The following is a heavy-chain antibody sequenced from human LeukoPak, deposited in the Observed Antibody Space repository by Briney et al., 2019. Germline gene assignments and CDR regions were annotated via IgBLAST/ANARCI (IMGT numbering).Heavy chain of an antibody. CDR2: IWYDGSNK. D-gene: IGHD5-18*01. CDR3: AREMDTGIRYYFDY. CDR1: GFTFSRYG. Sequence: GGSLRLSCAVSGFTFSRYGMHWVRQAPGKGLEWVAVIWYDGSNKYYADSVRGRFTISRDNSKNTLYLQMNRLRAEDTAAYYCAREMDTGIRYYFDYWGQGTLVTVPS. J-gene: IGHJ4*02. V-gene: IGHV3-33*01.